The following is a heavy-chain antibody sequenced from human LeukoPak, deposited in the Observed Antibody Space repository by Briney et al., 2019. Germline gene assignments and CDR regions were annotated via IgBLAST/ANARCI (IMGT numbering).Heavy chain of an antibody. CDR3: AKATGYLL. Sequence: GGTLRLSSVGSGFTFRNYGMSWVRPAPGKGREWVSTISNSDTSTYYADSVKGRFTISRDNSENTLYLQMNSLRDEDTAVYYCAKATGYLLWGQGTLVIVSS. J-gene: IGHJ4*02. D-gene: IGHD1-14*01. V-gene: IGHV3-23*01. CDR2: ISNSDTST. CDR1: GFTFRNYG.